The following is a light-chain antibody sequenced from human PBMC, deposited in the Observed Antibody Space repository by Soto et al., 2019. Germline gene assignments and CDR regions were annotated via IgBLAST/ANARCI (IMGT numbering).Light chain of an antibody. Sequence: PGERVTLSCWASQSVSSSYLTWYQQKPGQAPRLLIYGASTRATSIPARFSGSESGTDFTLTISSLQPEDFAVYYCQQRSNWPITFGQGTRLEIK. CDR2: GAS. J-gene: IGKJ5*01. CDR3: QQRSNWPIT. V-gene: IGKV3D-20*02. CDR1: QSVSSSY.